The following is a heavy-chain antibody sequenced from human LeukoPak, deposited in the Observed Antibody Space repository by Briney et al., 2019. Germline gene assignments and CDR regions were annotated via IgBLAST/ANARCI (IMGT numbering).Heavy chain of an antibody. J-gene: IGHJ3*01. D-gene: IGHD1-14*01. CDR2: ISYDGSNK. CDR3: ARVRTVTL. V-gene: IGHV3-30-3*01. Sequence: PGRSLRFSCAASGFTFSSYAMHWVRQAPGKGLEWVAVISYDGSNKYYADSVKGRFTISRDNSKNTLYLQMNSLRAEDTAVYYCARVRTVTLWGQGTMVTVSS. CDR1: GFTFSSYA.